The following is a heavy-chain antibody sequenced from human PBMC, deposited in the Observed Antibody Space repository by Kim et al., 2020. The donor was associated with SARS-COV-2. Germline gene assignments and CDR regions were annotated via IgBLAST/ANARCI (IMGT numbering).Heavy chain of an antibody. CDR3: ARKAQWLRRDLQDNWFDP. J-gene: IGHJ5*02. CDR1: GFTFSSYS. D-gene: IGHD5-12*01. V-gene: IGHV3-21*01. CDR2: ISSSSSYI. Sequence: GGSLRLSCAASGFTFSSYSMNWVRQAPGKGLEWVSSISSSSSYIYYADSVKGRFTISRDNAKNSLYLQMNSLRAEDTAVYYCARKAQWLRRDLQDNWFDPWGQGTLVTVSS.